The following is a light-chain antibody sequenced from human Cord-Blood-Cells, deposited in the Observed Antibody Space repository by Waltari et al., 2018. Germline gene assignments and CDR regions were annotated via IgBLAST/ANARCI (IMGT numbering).Light chain of an antibody. CDR1: SSDVGGYNY. CDR2: DVS. CDR3: SSYTSSSTLV. V-gene: IGLV2-14*01. J-gene: IGLJ2*01. Sequence: HSALTQPASVSGSPGQSITISCTGTSSDVGGYNYVSWYQQHPGKAPKPMIYDVSNRPSGVSNRFSGSKSGNTASLTISGLQAEDEADYYCSSYTSSSTLVFGGGTKLTVL.